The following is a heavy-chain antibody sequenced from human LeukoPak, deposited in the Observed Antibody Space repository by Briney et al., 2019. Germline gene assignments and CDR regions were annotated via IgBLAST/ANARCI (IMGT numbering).Heavy chain of an antibody. D-gene: IGHD3-10*01. CDR2: INHSGST. CDR1: GGSFSGYY. CDR3: ARRPYRRMVRGVIDY. V-gene: IGHV4-34*01. Sequence: SETLSLTCAVYGGSFSGYYWSWIRQPPGKGLEWIGEINHSGSTNYNPSLKSRVTISVDTSKNQFSLKLSSVTAADTAVYYCARRPYRRMVRGVIDYWGQGTLVTVSS. J-gene: IGHJ4*02.